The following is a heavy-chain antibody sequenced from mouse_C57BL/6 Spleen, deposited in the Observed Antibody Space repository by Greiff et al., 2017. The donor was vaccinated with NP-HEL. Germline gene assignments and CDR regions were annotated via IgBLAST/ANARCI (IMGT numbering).Heavy chain of an antibody. CDR1: GYTFTSYW. J-gene: IGHJ2*01. Sequence: QVQLQQPGAELVKPGASVKLSCKASGYTFTSYWMQWVKQRPGQGLEWIGEIDPSDSYTNYNQKFKGKATLTVDTSSSTAYMQLSSLTSEDSAVYYCARGRLTGTLFDYWGKGTTLTVSS. V-gene: IGHV1-50*01. CDR3: ARGRLTGTLFDY. CDR2: IDPSDSYT. D-gene: IGHD4-1*01.